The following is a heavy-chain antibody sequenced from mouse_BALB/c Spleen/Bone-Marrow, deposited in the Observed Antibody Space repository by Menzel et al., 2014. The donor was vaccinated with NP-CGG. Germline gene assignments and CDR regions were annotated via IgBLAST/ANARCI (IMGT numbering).Heavy chain of an antibody. CDR2: IAPGSGST. CDR3: ARSCCGRAMDY. V-gene: IGHV1S41*01. Sequence: DLVKPGTSVKLSCKASGYTFTSYWINWIKQRPGQGLEWIGRIAPGSGSTYYDEMFKGKATLTVDTSSXTAYIQLSSLSSEDSAVYFCARSCCGRAMDYWRQGTSVPVSS. J-gene: IGHJ4*01. D-gene: IGHD1-1*01. CDR1: GYTFTSYW.